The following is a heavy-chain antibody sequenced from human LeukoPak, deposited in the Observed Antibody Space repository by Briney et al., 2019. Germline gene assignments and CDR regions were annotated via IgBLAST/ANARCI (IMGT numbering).Heavy chain of an antibody. Sequence: GGSLRLSCAASGFTFSSYGMHWVRQAPGKGLEWVAFIRYDGSNKYYADSVKGRFTISRDNSKNTLYLQMNSLRAEDTAVYYCAKGGSSSGFGELFGDGELVDYWGQGTLVTVSS. CDR3: AKGGSSSGFGELFGDGELVDY. V-gene: IGHV3-30*02. D-gene: IGHD3-10*01. J-gene: IGHJ4*02. CDR2: IRYDGSNK. CDR1: GFTFSSYG.